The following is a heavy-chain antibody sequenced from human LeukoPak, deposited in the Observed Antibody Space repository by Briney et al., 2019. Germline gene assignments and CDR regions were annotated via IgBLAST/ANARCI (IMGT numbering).Heavy chain of an antibody. Sequence: GRSLRLSCAASGFTFSSYGMHWVRQAPGKGLEWVAVIWYDGSNKYYADSVKGRFTISRDNSKNTLYLQMNSLRAEDTAVYYCAKDTYDFLVLDYYYGMDVWGQGTTVTVSS. V-gene: IGHV3-33*06. CDR1: GFTFSSYG. CDR3: AKDTYDFLVLDYYYGMDV. J-gene: IGHJ6*02. D-gene: IGHD3-3*01. CDR2: IWYDGSNK.